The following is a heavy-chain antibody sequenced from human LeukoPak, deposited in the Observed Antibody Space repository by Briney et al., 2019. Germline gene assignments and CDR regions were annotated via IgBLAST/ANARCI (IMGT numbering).Heavy chain of an antibody. CDR2: ISSSDGST. V-gene: IGHV3-23*01. Sequence: GGSLRLSCAASGFTFSSYAMSWVRQAPGKGLEWVSTISSSDGSTYYADSVKGRFTISRDNSKNTLYLQINSLRAEDTAVYYCARTPSSGWYMSWFDPWGQGTLVTVSS. J-gene: IGHJ5*02. CDR1: GFTFSSYA. CDR3: ARTPSSGWYMSWFDP. D-gene: IGHD6-19*01.